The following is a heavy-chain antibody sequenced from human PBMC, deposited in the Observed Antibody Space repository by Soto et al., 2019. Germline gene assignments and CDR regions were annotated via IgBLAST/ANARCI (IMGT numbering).Heavy chain of an antibody. CDR1: GYTFTSYD. J-gene: IGHJ4*02. V-gene: IGHV1-18*01. CDR2: ISAYNGNT. D-gene: IGHD3-22*01. CDR3: ARDTYYYDSSGLDY. Sequence: ASVKVSCKASGYTFTSYDISWVRQAPGQGLEWMGWISAYNGNTNYAQKLQGRVTMTTDTSTSTAYMELRSLRSDDTAVYYCARDTYYYDSSGLDYWGQGTLVTVSS.